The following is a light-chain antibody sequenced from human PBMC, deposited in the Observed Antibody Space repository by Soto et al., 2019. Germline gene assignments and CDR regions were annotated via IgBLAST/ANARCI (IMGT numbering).Light chain of an antibody. J-gene: IGKJ1*01. CDR2: GAS. V-gene: IGKV3-20*01. CDR3: QHYGTSLWT. Sequence: EIVLTQSPGTLSLSPGERATLSCRASQSVSSSYLAWYQQKPGQAPRLLIYGASTRATGIPDRFSGSGSGKEFTLTLSRLEPEDFAVYYCQHYGTSLWTFGQGTKVEMK. CDR1: QSVSSSY.